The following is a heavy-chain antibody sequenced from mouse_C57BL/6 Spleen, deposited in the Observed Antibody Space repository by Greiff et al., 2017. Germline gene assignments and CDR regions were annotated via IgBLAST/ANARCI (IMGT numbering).Heavy chain of an antibody. CDR3: ARRGYYGSSEAMDY. CDR1: GYAFSSYW. J-gene: IGHJ4*01. D-gene: IGHD1-1*01. CDR2: IYPGDGDT. Sequence: QVQLQQSGAELVKPGASVKISCKASGYAFSSYWMNWVKQRPGKGLEWIGQIYPGDGDTNYNGKFKGKATLTADKSSSTAYMQLSSLTSEDSAVYFCARRGYYGSSEAMDYWGQGTSVTVSS. V-gene: IGHV1-80*01.